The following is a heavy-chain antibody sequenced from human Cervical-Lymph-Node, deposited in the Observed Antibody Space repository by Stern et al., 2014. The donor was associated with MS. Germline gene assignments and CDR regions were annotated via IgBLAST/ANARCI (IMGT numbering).Heavy chain of an antibody. V-gene: IGHV1-69*09. CDR2: IIPILGLA. J-gene: IGHJ5*02. CDR1: GGTFSSSYA. CDR3: ARGVVSNRAAATLHNLFDP. D-gene: IGHD2-15*01. Sequence: VQLVESGAEVKKPGSSLNVSCKTSGGTFSSSYAITWMRQAPGQGLEWMGRIIPILGLANYAQKVQGRVTITADTSTSTTYMELSSLTSEDTAVYYCARGVVSNRAAATLHNLFDPWGQGTLVTVSS.